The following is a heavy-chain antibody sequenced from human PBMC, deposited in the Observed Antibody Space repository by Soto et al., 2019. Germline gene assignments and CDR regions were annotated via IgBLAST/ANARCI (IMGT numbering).Heavy chain of an antibody. Sequence: QVQLVQSGAEVKKPGSSVKVSCKASGGTFSSYTISWVRPAPGPGLEWMGRIIPILGIAKYAQKFKGRVTITADKSTSTAYMELSSLRSEDTAGYYWASLAVADVAFDSWGQGTMVTVSS. D-gene: IGHD6-19*01. CDR2: IIPILGIA. CDR3: ASLAVADVAFDS. J-gene: IGHJ3*02. V-gene: IGHV1-69*02. CDR1: GGTFSSYT.